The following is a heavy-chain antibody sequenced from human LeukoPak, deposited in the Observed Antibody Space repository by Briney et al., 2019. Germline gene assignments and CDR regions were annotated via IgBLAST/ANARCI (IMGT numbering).Heavy chain of an antibody. V-gene: IGHV1-46*01. CDR2: INPSGGST. Sequence: GASVKVSCKASGYTFTGYYMHWVRQAPRQGLEWMGIINPSGGSTSYAQKFQGRVTMTRDTSTSTVYMELSSLRSEDTAVYYCAACIAVAGEFDYWGQGTLVTVSS. J-gene: IGHJ4*02. D-gene: IGHD6-19*01. CDR1: GYTFTGYY. CDR3: AACIAVAGEFDY.